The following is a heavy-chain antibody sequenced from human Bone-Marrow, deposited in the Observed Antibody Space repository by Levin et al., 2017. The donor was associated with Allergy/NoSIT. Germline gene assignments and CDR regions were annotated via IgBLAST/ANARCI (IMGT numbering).Heavy chain of an antibody. Sequence: GGSLRLSCAASKFTFEMFGMHWVRQTPGKGLEWVAVISFDGSDMYYRDSVRGRFTISRDNSKNTLYLQMNSLRAEDTGLYYCVKDHGGWYLDYYFDSWGQGTPVAVSS. CDR2: ISFDGSDM. CDR3: VKDHGGWYLDYYFDS. CDR1: KFTFEMFG. D-gene: IGHD6-19*01. V-gene: IGHV3-30*18. J-gene: IGHJ4*02.